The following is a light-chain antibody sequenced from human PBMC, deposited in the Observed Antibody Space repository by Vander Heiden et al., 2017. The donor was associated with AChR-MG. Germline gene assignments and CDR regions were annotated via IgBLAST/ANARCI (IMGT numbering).Light chain of an antibody. Sequence: QSALTQPASVSGSPGQSITISCPGTSSDVGGYNYVSWYQQHPGKAPKLMIYEVSNRPSGVANRFSGSKSGNTAFLTIAGLQAEDEDDYYCSSDTSSSTLVVFGGGTKLTVL. CDR3: SSDTSSSTLVV. CDR1: SSDVGGYNY. CDR2: EVS. J-gene: IGLJ2*01. V-gene: IGLV2-14*01.